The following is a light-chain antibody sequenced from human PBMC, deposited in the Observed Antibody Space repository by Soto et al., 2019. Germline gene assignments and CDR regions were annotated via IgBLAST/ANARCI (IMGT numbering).Light chain of an antibody. Sequence: PGERVTLSCRASQSVSRSYLTWYQQKPGQAPRLLIYGASTRATSIPARFSGSGSGTDFTLTISSLQPEDFAVYYCQQDYNLLTFGGGTKVDIK. CDR3: QQDYNLLT. CDR2: GAS. CDR1: QSVSRSY. J-gene: IGKJ4*01. V-gene: IGKV3D-7*01.